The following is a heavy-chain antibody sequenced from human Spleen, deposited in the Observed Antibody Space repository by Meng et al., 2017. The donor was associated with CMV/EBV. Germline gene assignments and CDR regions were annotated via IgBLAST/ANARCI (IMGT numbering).Heavy chain of an antibody. CDR2: IYYRGSS. V-gene: IGHV4-59*04. CDR1: GGSISGYY. Sequence: SETLSLTCTVSGGSISGYYWSWIRQPPGKELEWIGSIYYRGSSYYNPSLRSRVTISVDTSKNQFSLKLSSVTAADTAVYYCASNWKAGYWGQGTLVTVSS. J-gene: IGHJ4*02. D-gene: IGHD1-1*01. CDR3: ASNWKAGY.